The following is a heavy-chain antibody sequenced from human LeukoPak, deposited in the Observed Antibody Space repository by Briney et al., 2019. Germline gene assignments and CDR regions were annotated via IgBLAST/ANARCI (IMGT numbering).Heavy chain of an antibody. CDR3: ARHRPTGGAGSYYRSFDY. CDR2: TYYTGSP. J-gene: IGHJ4*02. D-gene: IGHD3-10*01. V-gene: IGHV4-39*01. CDR1: GGSINSNSYY. Sequence: KPSETLSLTCTVSGGSINSNSYYWDWIRQPPGKGLEWIGTTYYTGSPNYNPSLKSRVTISVDTSKNQFSLRLNSVTAADMAVHYCARHRPTGGAGSYYRSFDYWGRGTLVTVSS.